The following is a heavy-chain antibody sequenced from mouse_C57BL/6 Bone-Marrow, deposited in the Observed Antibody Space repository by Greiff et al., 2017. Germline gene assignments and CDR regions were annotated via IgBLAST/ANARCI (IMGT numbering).Heavy chain of an antibody. V-gene: IGHV2-9*02. CDR2: IWAGGST. J-gene: IGHJ4*01. D-gene: IGHD2-4*01. CDR3: ARDPSTMITKDAMDY. CDR1: GFSLTSYG. Sequence: VQRVESGPGLVAPSQSLSITCTVSGFSLTSYGVHWVRQPPGKGLDWLGVIWAGGSTNYNSALMSRLSISKDNSKSQVFLKMNSLQTDDTAMYYCARDPSTMITKDAMDYWGQGTSVTVSS.